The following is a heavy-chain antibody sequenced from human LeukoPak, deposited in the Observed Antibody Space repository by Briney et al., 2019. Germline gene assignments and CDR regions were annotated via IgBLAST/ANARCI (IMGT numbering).Heavy chain of an antibody. Sequence: GGSLRLSCAASGFTFSSYWMSWVRQAPGKGLEWVANIKQDGSEKYYVDSVKGRFTISRDNAKNSLYLQMNSLRAEDTAVYYCARGGKAAAGTVGDYWGQETLVTVSS. CDR3: ARGGKAAAGTVGDY. D-gene: IGHD6-13*01. V-gene: IGHV3-7*01. CDR2: IKQDGSEK. J-gene: IGHJ4*02. CDR1: GFTFSSYW.